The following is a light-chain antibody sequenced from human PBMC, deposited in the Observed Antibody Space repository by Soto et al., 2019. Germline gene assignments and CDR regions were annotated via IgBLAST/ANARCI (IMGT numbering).Light chain of an antibody. J-gene: IGLJ2*01. Sequence: QSVLTQPPSVSAAPGQRVTFSCTGSSSNFGAGYDVHWYQQLPGTAPKLLIYGNNNRPSGVPDRFSGSKSGTSASLAITGLQAEDEAGYYCQSYDSILSGVVFGGGTKLTVL. CDR3: QSYDSILSGVV. CDR1: SSNFGAGYD. V-gene: IGLV1-40*01. CDR2: GNN.